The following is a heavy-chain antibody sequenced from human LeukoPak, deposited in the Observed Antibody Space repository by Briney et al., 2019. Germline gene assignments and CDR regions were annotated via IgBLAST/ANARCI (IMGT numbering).Heavy chain of an antibody. D-gene: IGHD1-26*01. J-gene: IGHJ4*02. CDR1: GFTFSSYS. V-gene: IGHV3-48*04. Sequence: GGSLRLSCAASGFTFSSYSMNWVRQAPGKGLEWVSYISSSSSTIYYADSVKGRFTISRDNAKNSLYLQMNSLRAEDTAVYYCARGRDSYKWEWSYWGQGTLVTVSS. CDR3: ARGRDSYKWEWSY. CDR2: ISSSSSTI.